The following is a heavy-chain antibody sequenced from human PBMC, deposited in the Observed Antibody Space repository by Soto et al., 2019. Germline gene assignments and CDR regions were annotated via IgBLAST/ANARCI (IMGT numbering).Heavy chain of an antibody. D-gene: IGHD6-6*01. CDR1: GFTVSSNY. V-gene: IGHV3-53*01. CDR3: AREGEYSSSPGAFDI. Sequence: PGGSLRLSCAASGFTVSSNYMSWVRQAPGKGLEWVSVIYSGGSTYYADSVKGRFTISRDNSKNTLYLQMNSLRAEDTAVYYCAREGEYSSSPGAFDIWGQGTMVTVSS. CDR2: IYSGGST. J-gene: IGHJ3*02.